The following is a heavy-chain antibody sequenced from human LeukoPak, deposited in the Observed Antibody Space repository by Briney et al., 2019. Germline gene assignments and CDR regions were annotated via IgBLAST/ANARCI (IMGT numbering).Heavy chain of an antibody. V-gene: IGHV4-61*01. J-gene: IGHJ4*02. CDR3: ARPRGHYYDSSGYYFAY. CDR1: GASVSSASY. Sequence: SETLSLTCTVSGASVSSASYWTWIRQPPGKGVEWIAHIYNGVNTNYNPSLKSRVTISVDTSKNQFSLKLSSVTAADAAVYYCARPRGHYYDSSGYYFAYWGQGTLVTVSS. CDR2: IYNGVNT. D-gene: IGHD3-22*01.